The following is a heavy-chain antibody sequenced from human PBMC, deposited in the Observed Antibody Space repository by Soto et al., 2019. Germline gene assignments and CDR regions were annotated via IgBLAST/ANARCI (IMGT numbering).Heavy chain of an antibody. Sequence: PGGSLRLSCAASGFTFSSYGIHWVRQAPGRGLEYVSTISRDGRRTYYADSVKGRFTISRDNSKNTLYLHMGSLRPEDMAVYYCARDGWGSNWYFDLWGRGTLVTVSS. CDR1: GFTFSSYG. D-gene: IGHD3-16*01. CDR2: ISRDGRRT. J-gene: IGHJ2*01. CDR3: ARDGWGSNWYFDL. V-gene: IGHV3-64*02.